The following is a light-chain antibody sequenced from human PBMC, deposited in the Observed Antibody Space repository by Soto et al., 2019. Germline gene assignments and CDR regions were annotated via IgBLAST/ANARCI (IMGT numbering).Light chain of an antibody. V-gene: IGKV3-20*01. J-gene: IGKJ4*01. CDR3: QQYGSSPLT. CDR1: QSVSSSF. CDR2: GAS. Sequence: EMVLTQSPGTLSLSPGERATLSCRASQSVSSSFLAWYQQKPGPDPRRLSYGASSRATGIPDRFSGSGSGTDLTLTISRLEPEDVAVYYCQQYGSSPLTFGGGTKVEIK.